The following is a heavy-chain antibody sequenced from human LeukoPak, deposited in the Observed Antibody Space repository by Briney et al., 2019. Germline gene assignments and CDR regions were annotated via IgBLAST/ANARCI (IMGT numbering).Heavy chain of an antibody. Sequence: GGSLRLSCAASGFTFSSYAMSWVRQAPGKGLEWVSAISGSGGSTHYADSVKGRFTISRDNSKNTLYLQMNSLRAEETAVYYCAKNGVEMARLGWFDPWGQGTLVTVSS. CDR3: AKNGVEMARLGWFDP. V-gene: IGHV3-23*01. CDR1: GFTFSSYA. D-gene: IGHD5-24*01. J-gene: IGHJ5*02. CDR2: ISGSGGST.